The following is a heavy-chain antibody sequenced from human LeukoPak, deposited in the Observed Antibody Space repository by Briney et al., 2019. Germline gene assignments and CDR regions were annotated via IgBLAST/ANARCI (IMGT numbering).Heavy chain of an antibody. V-gene: IGHV3-30-3*01. Sequence: GGSLRLSCAASGFTFSSYAMHWVRQAPGKGLEWVAVISYDGSNKYYAGSVKGRFTISRDNSKNTLYLQMNSLRAEDTAVYYCARDGGSYDFDYWGQGTLVTVSS. CDR2: ISYDGSNK. J-gene: IGHJ4*02. CDR1: GFTFSSYA. CDR3: ARDGGSYDFDY. D-gene: IGHD1-26*01.